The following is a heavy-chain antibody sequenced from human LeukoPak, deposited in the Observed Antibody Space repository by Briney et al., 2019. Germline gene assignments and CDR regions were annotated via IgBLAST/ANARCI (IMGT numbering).Heavy chain of an antibody. CDR1: GFTFSSYS. CDR3: ARGGPRDGYAYYGMDV. V-gene: IGHV3-21*01. J-gene: IGHJ6*02. Sequence: PGGSLRLSCAASGFTFSSYSMNWVRQAPGKGLEWVSSISSSSSYIYYADSVKGRFTISRDNAKNSLYLQMNSLRAEDTAVYYCARGGPRDGYAYYGMDVWGQGTTVTVSS. D-gene: IGHD5-24*01. CDR2: ISSSSSYI.